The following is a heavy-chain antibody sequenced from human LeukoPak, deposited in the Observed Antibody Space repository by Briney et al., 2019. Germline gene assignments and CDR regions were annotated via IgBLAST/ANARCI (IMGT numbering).Heavy chain of an antibody. CDR2: INHSGST. CDR3: ARVPVDTAMVSRYFDY. Sequence: SETLSLTCAVYGGSFSGYYWSWLRQPPGKGLEWIGEINHSGSTNYNPSLTSRVTISVDTSKNQFSLKLSSVTAADTAVYYCARVPVDTAMVSRYFDYWGQGTLVTVSS. CDR1: GGSFSGYY. D-gene: IGHD5-18*01. V-gene: IGHV4-34*01. J-gene: IGHJ4*02.